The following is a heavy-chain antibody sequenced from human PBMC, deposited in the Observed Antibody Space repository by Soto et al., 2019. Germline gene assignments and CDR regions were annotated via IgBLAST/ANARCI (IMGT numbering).Heavy chain of an antibody. CDR1: GFTFSASD. CDR3: ARDRGGVTARYSDY. Sequence: GASLSFSCAASGFTFSASDMSWIRQAPNKGLKYISYISSSGTSANYADSVKGRFTISRDNAKNSLYLQMNSLRAEDTAVYYCARDRGGVTARYSDYWGKGVLVTVSS. V-gene: IGHV3-11*05. J-gene: IGHJ4*02. D-gene: IGHD2-21*02. CDR2: ISSSGTSA.